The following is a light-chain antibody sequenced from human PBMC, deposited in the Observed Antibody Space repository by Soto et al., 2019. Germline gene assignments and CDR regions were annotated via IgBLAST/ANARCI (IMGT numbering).Light chain of an antibody. CDR3: QQYDNYPWT. CDR1: QSISDW. CDR2: KAS. Sequence: DIQMTQSPSTLSASVGDRVTITCRASQSISDWLAWYQQRPGKAPKLLIFKASTLETGVPSRFSGSAFGTEFTLTISSLQPDDIATYYCQQYDNYPWTFGQGTEVEVK. V-gene: IGKV1-5*03. J-gene: IGKJ1*01.